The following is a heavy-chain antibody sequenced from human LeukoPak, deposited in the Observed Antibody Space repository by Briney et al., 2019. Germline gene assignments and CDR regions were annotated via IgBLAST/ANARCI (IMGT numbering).Heavy chain of an antibody. V-gene: IGHV1-2*02. CDR2: INPDSGGT. Sequence: ASVKVSCKASGYTFTGYYMHWVRQAPGQGLEWMGWINPDSGGTNYAQKFQGRVTMTRDTSISTAYMELSRLRSDDTAVYYCARDRIGYSYGSSRPFDYWGQGTLVTVSS. J-gene: IGHJ4*02. CDR1: GYTFTGYY. CDR3: ARDRIGYSYGSSRPFDY. D-gene: IGHD5-18*01.